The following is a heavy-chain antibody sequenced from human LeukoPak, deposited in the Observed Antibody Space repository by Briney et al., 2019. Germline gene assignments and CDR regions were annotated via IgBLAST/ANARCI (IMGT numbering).Heavy chain of an antibody. CDR3: ARDHIAAAAPGEVWSDP. CDR1: GYTFTGYY. V-gene: IGHV1-2*02. Sequence: ASVKVSCKASGYTFTGYYMHWVRQAPGQGLEWMGWINPNSGGTKYAQKFQGRVTMTRDTSITTAYMELSRLRSDDTAVYYCARDHIAAAAPGEVWSDPWGQGTLVTVSS. J-gene: IGHJ5*02. D-gene: IGHD6-13*01. CDR2: INPNSGGT.